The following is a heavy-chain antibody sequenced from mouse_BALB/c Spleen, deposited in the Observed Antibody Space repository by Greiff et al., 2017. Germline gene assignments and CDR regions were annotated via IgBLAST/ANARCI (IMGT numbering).Heavy chain of an antibody. V-gene: IGHV2-9*02. CDR3: ARAYYRYDGYAMDY. Sequence: VQLMESGPGLVAPSQSLSITCTVSGFSLTSYGVHWVRQPPGKGLEWLGVIWAGGSTNYNSALMSRLSISKDNSKSQVFLKMNSLQTDDTAMYYCARAYYRYDGYAMDYWGQGTSVTVSS. CDR1: GFSLTSYG. D-gene: IGHD2-14*01. CDR2: IWAGGST. J-gene: IGHJ4*01.